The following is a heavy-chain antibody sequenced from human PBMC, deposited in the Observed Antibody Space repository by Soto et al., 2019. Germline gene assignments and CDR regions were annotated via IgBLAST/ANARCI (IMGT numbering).Heavy chain of an antibody. D-gene: IGHD3-9*01. CDR3: AKGANGILTGYLVY. CDR1: GFTFSSYG. J-gene: IGHJ4*02. V-gene: IGHV3-30*18. Sequence: GGSLRLSCAASGFTFSSYGMHWVRQAPGKGLEWVAVISYDGSNKYYADSVKGRFTISRDNSKNTLYLQMNSLRAEDTAVYYCAKGANGILTGYLVYWGQGTLVTVSS. CDR2: ISYDGSNK.